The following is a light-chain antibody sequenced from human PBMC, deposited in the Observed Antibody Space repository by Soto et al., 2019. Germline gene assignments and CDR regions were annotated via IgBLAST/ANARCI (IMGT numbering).Light chain of an antibody. CDR1: SSDVGSYNY. CDR3: SSKTSSSIVV. V-gene: IGLV2-14*01. Sequence: QSVLTQPASVSGSPGQSITISCTGTSSDVGSYNYVSWYQQHPGKAPKLMIYDVSNRPSGISNCFSGSKSGNTASLTISGLQSEDEAEYYCSSKTSSSIVVFGGGTKLTVL. CDR2: DVS. J-gene: IGLJ2*01.